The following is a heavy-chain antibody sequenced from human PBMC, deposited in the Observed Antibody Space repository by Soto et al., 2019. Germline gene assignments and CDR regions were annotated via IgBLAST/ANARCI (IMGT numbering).Heavy chain of an antibody. CDR3: ARSGGFTIPVGIWFDP. D-gene: IGHD3-10*01. Sequence: PGESLKISCKGSGYSFTSYWIGWVRQMPGKGLEWMGIIYPGESDTRYSPSFQGQVTISADKSISNAYLQWSSLKASDTSMYYCARSGGFTIPVGIWFDPWGQGTLVTVSS. J-gene: IGHJ5*02. CDR2: IYPGESDT. V-gene: IGHV5-51*01. CDR1: GYSFTSYW.